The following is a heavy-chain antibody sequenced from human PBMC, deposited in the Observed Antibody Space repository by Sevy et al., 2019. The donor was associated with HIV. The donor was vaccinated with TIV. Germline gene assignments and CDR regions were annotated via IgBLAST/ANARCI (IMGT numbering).Heavy chain of an antibody. D-gene: IGHD3-3*01. J-gene: IGHJ3*02. CDR1: GGSISSYY. Sequence: SETLSLTCTVSGGSISSYYWSWIRQPPGKGLEWIGYIYYSGSTNYNPSLKSRVTISVDTSKNQFSLKLSSVTAADPAVYYCARLSGNYDFWSGYADAFDIWGQGTMVTVSS. CDR2: IYYSGST. CDR3: ARLSGNYDFWSGYADAFDI. V-gene: IGHV4-59*01.